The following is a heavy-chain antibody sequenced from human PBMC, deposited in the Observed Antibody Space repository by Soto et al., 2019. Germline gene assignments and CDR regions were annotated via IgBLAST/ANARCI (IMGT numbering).Heavy chain of an antibody. CDR1: GYTFTSYD. CDR3: ARGPILADRHHGNWYFDL. CDR2: MNPNSGNT. D-gene: IGHD6-6*01. J-gene: IGHJ2*01. V-gene: IGHV1-8*01. Sequence: ASVKVSCKASGYTFTSYDINWVRQATGQGLEWMGWMNPNSGNTGYAQKFQGRVTMTRNTSISTAYMELSSLRSEDTAVYYCARGPILADRHHGNWYFDLWGRGTLVTVSS.